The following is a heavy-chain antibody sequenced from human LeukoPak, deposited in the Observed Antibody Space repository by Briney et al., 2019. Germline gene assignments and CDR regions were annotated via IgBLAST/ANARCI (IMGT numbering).Heavy chain of an antibody. CDR3: ASWGVVVVAALDV. Sequence: GGSLRLSCAASGFTFSSYEMNWVRRAPGKGLEWVSYISSSGSTIYYADSVKGRFTISRDNAKNSLYLQMNSLRAEDTAVYYCASWGVVVVAALDVWGQGTTVTVSS. CDR1: GFTFSSYE. J-gene: IGHJ6*02. CDR2: ISSSGSTI. D-gene: IGHD2-15*01. V-gene: IGHV3-48*03.